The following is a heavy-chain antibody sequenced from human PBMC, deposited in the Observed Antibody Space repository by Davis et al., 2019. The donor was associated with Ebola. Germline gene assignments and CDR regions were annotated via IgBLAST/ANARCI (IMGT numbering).Heavy chain of an antibody. J-gene: IGHJ4*02. D-gene: IGHD6-13*01. Sequence: GGSLRLSCAASGFIFSNCAMYWVRQAPGKGLEWVSIIGTGHDTYYADSVKGRFTISRDNSKNTLYLQMNSLRAEDTAVYYCARGLFSRGRDYWGQGTLVTVSS. V-gene: IGHV3-23*01. CDR2: IGTGHDT. CDR3: ARGLFSRGRDY. CDR1: GFIFSNCA.